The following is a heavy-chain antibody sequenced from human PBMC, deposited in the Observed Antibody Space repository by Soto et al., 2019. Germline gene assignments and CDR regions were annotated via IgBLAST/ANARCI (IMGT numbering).Heavy chain of an antibody. CDR1: GFDFSSHG. J-gene: IGHJ1*01. D-gene: IGHD2-21*01. CDR2: VWFDGDKR. V-gene: IGHV3-33*01. CDR3: ARDIVAITKVPPARNFDI. Sequence: QEQLVESGGDVVQPGGSLRLSCVASGFDFSSHGMHWVRQAPGKVLEWVAVVWFDGDKRFYADSVKGRFSISRDNSRDMIFLEMTSLRVEDTATYYWARDIVAITKVPPARNFDIWGQGTRGTVAS.